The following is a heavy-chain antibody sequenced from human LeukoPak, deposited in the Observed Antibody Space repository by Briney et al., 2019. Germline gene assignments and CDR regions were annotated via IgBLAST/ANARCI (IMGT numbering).Heavy chain of an antibody. J-gene: IGHJ3*02. V-gene: IGHV3-21*01. Sequence: PGGSLRLSCAASGFTFSSYSMNWVRQAPGKGLEWVSSISSSSSYIYYADSVKGRLTISRDNAKNSLYLQMNSLRAEDTAVYYCARDGSRCSSTSCYWDDAFDIWGQGTMVTVSS. CDR2: ISSSSSYI. CDR1: GFTFSSYS. D-gene: IGHD2-2*01. CDR3: ARDGSRCSSTSCYWDDAFDI.